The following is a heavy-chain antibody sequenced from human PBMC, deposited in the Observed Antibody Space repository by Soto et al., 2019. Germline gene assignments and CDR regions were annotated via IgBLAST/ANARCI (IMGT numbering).Heavy chain of an antibody. J-gene: IGHJ4*02. Sequence: QVHLVQSGAEVKKPGASVKVSCQGSGYAFTTYGITWVRQAPGQGLEWMGWISAHNGNTNYAQKLQGRVTVTRDTSTSTAYMELRSLRYDDTAVYYCARWRYFDYWGQGALVTVSS. V-gene: IGHV1-18*01. CDR1: GYAFTTYG. CDR3: ARWRYFDY. D-gene: IGHD3-3*01. CDR2: ISAHNGNT.